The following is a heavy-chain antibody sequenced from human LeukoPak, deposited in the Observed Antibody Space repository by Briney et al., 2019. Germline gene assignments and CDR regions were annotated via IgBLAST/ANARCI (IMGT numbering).Heavy chain of an antibody. Sequence: GGSLRLSCAASGFTFRSYSMTWVRQAPGKGLEWVSVISGSGGGTNYADSVKGRFTISRDNSKNTLYLQMNSLRAEDTAVYYCAKGPMITQYFQYWGQGTLVTVSS. CDR2: ISGSGGGT. CDR3: AKGPMITQYFQY. J-gene: IGHJ1*01. CDR1: GFTFRSYS. V-gene: IGHV3-23*01. D-gene: IGHD3-22*01.